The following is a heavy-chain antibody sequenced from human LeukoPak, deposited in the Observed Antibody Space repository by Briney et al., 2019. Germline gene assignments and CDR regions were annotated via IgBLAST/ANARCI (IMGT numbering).Heavy chain of an antibody. CDR3: ARGVITAAGTYFDY. J-gene: IGHJ4*02. D-gene: IGHD6-13*01. V-gene: IGHV4-59*12. CDR2: IYYSGST. CDR1: GGSISSYY. Sequence: SETLSLTCTVSGGSISSYYWSWIRQPPGKGLEWIGNIYYSGSTNYNPSLKSRVTISVDTSKNQFSLKLSSVTAADTAVYYCARGVITAAGTYFDYWGQGTLVTVSS.